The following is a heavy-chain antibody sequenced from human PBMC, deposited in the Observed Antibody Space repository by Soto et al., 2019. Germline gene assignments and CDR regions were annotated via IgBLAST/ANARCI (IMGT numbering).Heavy chain of an antibody. CDR2: ISAYTDDP. CDR3: ARVIPGAEAWFDP. Sequence: QVPLLQSAAEVKKPGASVKVSCKASGYTFTNFRVTWVRQAPGQGLEWIGWISAYTDDPNYAQKFQGRVTMTIDTSTSTSYMDLRSLTSDDTAVYYCARVIPGAEAWFDPWGQGTLVTVSS. V-gene: IGHV1-18*01. CDR1: GYTFTNFR. D-gene: IGHD2-2*01. J-gene: IGHJ5*02.